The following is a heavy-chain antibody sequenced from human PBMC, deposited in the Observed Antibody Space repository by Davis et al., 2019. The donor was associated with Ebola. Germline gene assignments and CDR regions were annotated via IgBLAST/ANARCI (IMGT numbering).Heavy chain of an antibody. CDR2: IYYSGST. D-gene: IGHD5-18*01. V-gene: IGHV4-61*01. CDR3: ATWRFSYGTGLSDWFDP. CDR1: GDSVSSGSYY. J-gene: IGHJ5*02. Sequence: SQTLSLTCTVSGDSVSSGSYYWNWLRQSPGTGLQWIGYIYYSGSTKYNPSLKSRVTISVDTSKNQFSLKLTSVTAADTAVYYCATWRFSYGTGLSDWFDPWGQGTLVAVSS.